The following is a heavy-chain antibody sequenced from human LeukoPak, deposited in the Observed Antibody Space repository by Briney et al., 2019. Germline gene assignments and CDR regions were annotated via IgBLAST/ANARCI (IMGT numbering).Heavy chain of an antibody. J-gene: IGHJ4*02. D-gene: IGHD3-10*01. CDR3: ARDHLNYYGSGSYLDY. CDR1: GLTFSSYW. CDR2: IKQDGSEK. Sequence: PGGSLRLSCAASGLTFSSYWMSWVRQAPGKGLEWVANIKQDGSEKYYVDSVKGRFTISRDNAKNSLYLQMNSLRAEDTAVYYCARDHLNYYGSGSYLDYWGQGTLVTVSS. V-gene: IGHV3-7*04.